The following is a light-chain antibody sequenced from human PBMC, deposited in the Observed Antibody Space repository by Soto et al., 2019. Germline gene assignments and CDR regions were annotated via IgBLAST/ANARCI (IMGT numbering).Light chain of an antibody. CDR3: QQYYSAPIT. CDR2: WAS. Sequence: DIVMTQSPDFLAVSLGERATINCKSSQNILSTADNRNYFAWHQQRPGQPPKVLISWASARESGVPDRFIGSGSGTDFTLTITSLQAEDVAMYYCQQYYSAPITFGQGTRLEIK. J-gene: IGKJ5*01. CDR1: QNILSTADNRNY. V-gene: IGKV4-1*01.